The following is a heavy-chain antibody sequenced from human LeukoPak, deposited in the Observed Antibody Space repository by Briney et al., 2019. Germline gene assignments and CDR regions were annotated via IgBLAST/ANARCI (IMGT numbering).Heavy chain of an antibody. J-gene: IGHJ3*02. V-gene: IGHV4-30-4*01. CDR2: IYDSGST. D-gene: IGHD2-15*01. Sequence: SETLSLTCTVSGASIRSGDYYWSWIRQPPGKGPEWIGYIYDSGSTYYNPSLKSRITISVDTSENRFSLKLSSVTATDTAVYYCARDCSGGSCYGAFDIWGQGTMVTVSS. CDR1: GASIRSGDYY. CDR3: ARDCSGGSCYGAFDI.